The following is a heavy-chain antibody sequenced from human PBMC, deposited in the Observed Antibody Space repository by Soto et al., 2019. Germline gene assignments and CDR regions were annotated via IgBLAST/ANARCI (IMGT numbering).Heavy chain of an antibody. CDR2: INHSGST. J-gene: IGHJ6*02. D-gene: IGHD3-10*01. Sequence: TSETLSLTCAVYGGSFSGYYWNCLRQPPGKGLERIGEINHSGSTNYNPSLKSRVTISVDTSKNQFSLKVSSVPAAGTAVYYCVRARILSRVSGYYGSGSYPKSRPYHDYGMDVWGQGTKVT. CDR1: GGSFSGYY. CDR3: VRARILSRVSGYYGSGSYPKSRPYHDYGMDV. V-gene: IGHV4-34*01.